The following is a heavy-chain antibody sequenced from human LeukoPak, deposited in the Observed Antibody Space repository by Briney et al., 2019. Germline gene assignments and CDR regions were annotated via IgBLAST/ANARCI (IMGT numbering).Heavy chain of an antibody. J-gene: IGHJ4*02. CDR1: GGSISNGVYY. CDR2: IYYSGST. CDR3: ARDLGGGSFDF. D-gene: IGHD2-15*01. V-gene: IGHV4-31*03. Sequence: KASETLSLTCTVSGGSISNGVYYWSWIRQHPGKGLEWIGYIYYSGSTYYSSSLKSRLTMSVDTSKNQFSLKLSSVTAADTAVYYCARDLGGGSFDFWGQGTLVTVSS.